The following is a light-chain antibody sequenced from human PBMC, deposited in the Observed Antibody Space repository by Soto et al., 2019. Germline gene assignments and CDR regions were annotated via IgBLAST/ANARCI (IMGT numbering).Light chain of an antibody. J-gene: IGKJ4*01. CDR3: QQYGSSPPLLT. Sequence: IMLAHSPCTLALSPRERATLSCRASQSVSSSYVAWYQQKPGQAPRLLIYGASSRATGIPDRFSGSGSGTDFTLTISRLEPEDFAVYYCQQYGSSPPLLTFGGGTKVDIK. CDR2: GAS. V-gene: IGKV3-20*01. CDR1: QSVSSSY.